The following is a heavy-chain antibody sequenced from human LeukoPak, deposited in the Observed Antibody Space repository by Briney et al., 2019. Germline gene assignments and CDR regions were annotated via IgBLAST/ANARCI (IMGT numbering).Heavy chain of an antibody. Sequence: GGSLRLSCAASGFTFSSYSMNWVRQAPGKGLEWVSYISSSSSTIYYADSVKGRFTISRDNAKNSLYLQMNSLRAEDTAVYYCAGDPRSASRSTSSDYWGQGTLVTVSS. V-gene: IGHV3-48*04. CDR3: AGDPRSASRSTSSDY. J-gene: IGHJ4*02. D-gene: IGHD2-2*01. CDR2: ISSSSSTI. CDR1: GFTFSSYS.